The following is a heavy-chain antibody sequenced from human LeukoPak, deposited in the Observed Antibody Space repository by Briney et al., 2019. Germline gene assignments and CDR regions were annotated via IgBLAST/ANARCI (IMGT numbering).Heavy chain of an antibody. J-gene: IGHJ4*02. Sequence: GASVTVSCTASGGTFSSYAISWVRQAPGQGLEWMGRIIPILGIANYAQKFQGRVTITADKSTSTAYMELSSLRSEDTAVYYCARASSYSSGWYNYWGQGTLVTVSS. CDR1: GGTFSSYA. V-gene: IGHV1-69*04. CDR3: ARASSYSSGWYNY. D-gene: IGHD6-19*01. CDR2: IIPILGIA.